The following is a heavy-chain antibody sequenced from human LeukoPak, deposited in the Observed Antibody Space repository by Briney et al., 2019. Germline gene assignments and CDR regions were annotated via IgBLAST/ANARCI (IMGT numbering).Heavy chain of an antibody. CDR1: GFTFSSYS. CDR2: ISSSSSYI. V-gene: IGHV3-21*01. CDR3: ARDRTGDSSGYYVATNNWFDP. Sequence: PGGSLRLSCAASGFTFSSYSMNWVRQAPGKGLEWVSSISSSSSYIYYADSVKGRFTISRDNAKNSLYLQMNSLRAEDTAVYYCARDRTGDSSGYYVATNNWFDPWGQGTLVTVSS. D-gene: IGHD3-22*01. J-gene: IGHJ5*02.